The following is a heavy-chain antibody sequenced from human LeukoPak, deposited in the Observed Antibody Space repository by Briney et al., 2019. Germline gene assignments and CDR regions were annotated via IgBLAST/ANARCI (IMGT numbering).Heavy chain of an antibody. CDR2: IIPIFGTA. Sequence: ASVKVSCKASGGTFSSYAISWVRQAPGQGLEWMGGIIPIFGTANYAQKFQGRVTITADESTSTAYMELSSLRSEDTAVYYCAILWFGELSYYYYYGMDVWGQGTTVTASS. CDR1: GGTFSSYA. J-gene: IGHJ6*02. CDR3: AILWFGELSYYYYYGMDV. D-gene: IGHD3-10*01. V-gene: IGHV1-69*13.